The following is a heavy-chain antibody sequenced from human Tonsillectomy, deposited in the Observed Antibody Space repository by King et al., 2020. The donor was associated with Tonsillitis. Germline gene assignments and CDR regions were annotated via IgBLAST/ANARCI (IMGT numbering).Heavy chain of an antibody. D-gene: IGHD5-12*01. CDR2: IYYTGST. Sequence: VQLQESGPGLVKPSETLSLTCTVSGDSISTYYWSWIRQPPGKGLECIGYIYYTGSTNYNPSLKSRVTMSVDTSKNQFSLKLSSVTAADTAVYYCARGGYDWMFDAFDIWGQGTMVTVSS. CDR1: GDSISTYY. J-gene: IGHJ3*02. CDR3: ARGGYDWMFDAFDI. V-gene: IGHV4-59*01.